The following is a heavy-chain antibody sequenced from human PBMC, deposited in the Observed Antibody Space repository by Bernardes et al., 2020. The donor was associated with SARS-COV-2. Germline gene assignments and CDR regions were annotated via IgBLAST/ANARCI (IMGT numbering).Heavy chain of an antibody. D-gene: IGHD2-2*01. V-gene: IGHV2-70*11. J-gene: IGHJ6*02. CDR3: ARISNYVYYYGMDV. CDR1: GFSLSTSGMC. Sequence: SGPTLVKLTQTLTLTCTFSGFSLSTSGMCVSWIRQPPGKALEWLARIDWDDDKYYSTSLKTRLTISKDTSKNQVVLTMTNMDPVDTATYYCARISNYVYYYGMDVWGQGTTVTVSS. CDR2: IDWDDDK.